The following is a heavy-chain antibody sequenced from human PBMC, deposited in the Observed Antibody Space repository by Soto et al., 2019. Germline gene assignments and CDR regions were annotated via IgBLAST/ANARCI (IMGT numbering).Heavy chain of an antibody. J-gene: IGHJ4*02. CDR2: IYWDDDK. Sequence: QITLKESGPTLVKPTQTLTLTCTFSGFSLSTSGVGVGWIRQPPGKALEWLALIYWDDDKRYSPSLKSRLTITKDTSKNQVVLTMTNMDPVDTATYYCAHRLPGGLLFPYSYFDYWGQGTLVTVSS. CDR1: GFSLSTSGVG. V-gene: IGHV2-5*02. CDR3: AHRLPGGLLFPYSYFDY. D-gene: IGHD2-21*01.